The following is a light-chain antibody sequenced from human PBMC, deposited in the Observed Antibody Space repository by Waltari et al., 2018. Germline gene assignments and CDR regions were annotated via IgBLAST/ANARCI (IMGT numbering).Light chain of an antibody. CDR2: DVT. CDR3: SSYMDTTTLEL. Sequence: QSALTQPASVSGSPGQSITISCPGTSSAVGSYNYVSWYQQHPGKAPKLIIYDVTNRPSGVSNRFSGSKSGNTASLTISGLQAEDEADYYCSSYMDTTTLELFGGGTSLTVL. V-gene: IGLV2-14*03. CDR1: SSAVGSYNY. J-gene: IGLJ2*01.